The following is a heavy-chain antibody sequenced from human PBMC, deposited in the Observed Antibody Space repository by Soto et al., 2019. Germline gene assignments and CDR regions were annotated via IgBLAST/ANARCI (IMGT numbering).Heavy chain of an antibody. CDR1: GASINSGDYY. D-gene: IGHD2-15*01. V-gene: IGHV4-30-4*01. CDR3: AGFSEVAATEINWFDP. Sequence: PSETLSLTCTVSGASINSGDYYWSWIRQPPGKGLEWIGYIYYSGSTYYNPSLKSRVTISVDTSKNQFSLKLSSVTAADTAVYYCAGFSEVAATEINWFDPWGQGTLVTVSS. CDR2: IYYSGST. J-gene: IGHJ5*02.